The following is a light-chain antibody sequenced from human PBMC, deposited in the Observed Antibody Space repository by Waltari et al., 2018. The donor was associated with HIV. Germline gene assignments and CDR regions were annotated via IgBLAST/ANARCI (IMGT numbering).Light chain of an antibody. CDR3: QSYESSIRYV. Sequence: FMLTQPRSVSESPGKTLAIPCTRRSGRIASNHVRWYQQRPGSPPTTVIYEDSQRPSGVPDRFSGSIDSSSNSASLTISGLETEDEADYYCQSYESSIRYVFGTGTTVTVL. CDR2: EDS. CDR1: SGRIASNH. J-gene: IGLJ1*01. V-gene: IGLV6-57*01.